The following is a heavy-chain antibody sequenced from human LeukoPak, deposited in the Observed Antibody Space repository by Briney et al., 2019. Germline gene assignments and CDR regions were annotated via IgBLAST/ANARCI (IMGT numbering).Heavy chain of an antibody. J-gene: IGHJ5*02. CDR3: AKDQHSYGSGSYYNFDP. CDR1: GASISSYY. V-gene: IGHV4-59*05. Sequence: SETLSLTCTVSGASISSYYWSWIRQPPGKGLEWIGSIYYSGSTYYNPSLKSRVTISVDTSKNQFSLKLSSVTAADTAVYYCAKDQHSYGSGSYYNFDPWGQGTLVTVSS. CDR2: IYYSGST. D-gene: IGHD3-10*01.